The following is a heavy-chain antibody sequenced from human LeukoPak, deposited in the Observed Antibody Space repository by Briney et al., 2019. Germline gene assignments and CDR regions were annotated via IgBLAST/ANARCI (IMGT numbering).Heavy chain of an antibody. CDR2: IKQDGSEK. CDR3: ARGLYQPEARFAYFDWLYPFDY. V-gene: IGHV3-7*01. D-gene: IGHD3-9*01. Sequence: GGSLRLSCAASGFTFRSYGMSWVRQAPGKGLEWVANIKQDGSEKYYVDSVKGRFTISRDNAKNSLYLQMNSLRAEDTAVYYCARGLYQPEARFAYFDWLYPFDYWGQGTLVTVSS. J-gene: IGHJ4*02. CDR1: GFTFRSYG.